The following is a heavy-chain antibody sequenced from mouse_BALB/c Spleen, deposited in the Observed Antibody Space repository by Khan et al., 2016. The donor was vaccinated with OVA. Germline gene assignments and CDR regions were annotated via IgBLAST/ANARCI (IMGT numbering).Heavy chain of an antibody. CDR2: ISTYTGEP. CDR3: TRPPHFSYVLVY. CDR1: GYTFTNYG. V-gene: IGHV9-3-1*01. J-gene: IGHJ4*01. Sequence: QIQLVQSGPELKKPGETVKISCKSSGYTFTNYGMNWVKQAPGKALKWMGWISTYTGEPTYADDFKGRFAFSLVNSASTAYLQINNLKNEDTATYFCTRPPHFSYVLVYWGQGTSVTVSS.